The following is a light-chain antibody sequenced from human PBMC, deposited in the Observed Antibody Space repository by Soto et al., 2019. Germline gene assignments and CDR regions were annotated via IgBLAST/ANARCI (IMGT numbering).Light chain of an antibody. J-gene: IGKJ1*01. V-gene: IGKV1-39*01. Sequence: DIHMTQSPSSLSASVGDRVIITCRASQTTNNDLNWYQLKPGKAPKLLIYAATSLQSGVPARYSGSGSGTDFTLTISSLQPDDFATYYCQQSYRPPPTFGQGTKVEIK. CDR1: QTTNND. CDR3: QQSYRPPPT. CDR2: AAT.